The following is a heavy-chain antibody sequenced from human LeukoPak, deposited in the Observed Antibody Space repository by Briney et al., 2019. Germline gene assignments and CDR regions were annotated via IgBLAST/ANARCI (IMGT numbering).Heavy chain of an antibody. CDR2: ISYDGSNK. J-gene: IGHJ3*02. V-gene: IGHV3-30*18. CDR3: AKTRMPPRDAFDI. CDR1: GFTFSSYG. D-gene: IGHD1-14*01. Sequence: PGGSLRLSCAASGFTFSSYGMHWVRQAPGKGLVWVAVISYDGSNKYYADSVKGRFTISRDNSKNTLYLQMNSLRAEDTAVYYCAKTRMPPRDAFDIWGQGTMVTVSS.